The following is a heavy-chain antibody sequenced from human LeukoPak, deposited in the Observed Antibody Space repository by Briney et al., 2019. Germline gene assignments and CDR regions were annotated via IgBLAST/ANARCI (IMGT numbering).Heavy chain of an antibody. Sequence: GESLKISCKGSGYSFTSYWIGWVRQMPGKGLEWMGIIYPGDSDTRYSPSFQGQVTISADKSISTAYLQWSSLKASDTAMYYCARVKLAENYYYYYMDVWDKGTTVTVSS. CDR1: GYSFTSYW. CDR2: IYPGDSDT. V-gene: IGHV5-51*01. D-gene: IGHD4-23*01. J-gene: IGHJ6*03. CDR3: ARVKLAENYYYYYMDV.